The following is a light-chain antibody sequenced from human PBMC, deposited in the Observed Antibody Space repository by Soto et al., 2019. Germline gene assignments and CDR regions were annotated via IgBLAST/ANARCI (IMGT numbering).Light chain of an antibody. V-gene: IGKV1-39*01. CDR3: QQSYTTPRT. CDR2: AAS. Sequence: DIQMTQSPSSLSASVGDRVTITCRARQTINNYLSWFQQKAGKAPKLLIYAASRLQSGVPSRFSGGGSGTDFTLTISSLQPEDFATYYCQQSYTTPRTFGQ. CDR1: QTINNY. J-gene: IGKJ1*01.